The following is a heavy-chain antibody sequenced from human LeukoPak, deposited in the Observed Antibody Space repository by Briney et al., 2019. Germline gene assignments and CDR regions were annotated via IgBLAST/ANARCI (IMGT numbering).Heavy chain of an antibody. D-gene: IGHD4-17*01. CDR2: ISSSSSTI. CDR1: GFTFSSYS. J-gene: IGHJ4*02. V-gene: IGHV3-48*02. CDR3: ARAVGTTVTPFDY. Sequence: TGRSLRLSCAASGFTFSSYSINWVRQAPGQQLEWVSYISSSSSTIYYADSVKGRFTISRDNAKNSLYLQMNSLRDEDSAVYYCARAVGTTVTPFDYWGQGTLVTVSS.